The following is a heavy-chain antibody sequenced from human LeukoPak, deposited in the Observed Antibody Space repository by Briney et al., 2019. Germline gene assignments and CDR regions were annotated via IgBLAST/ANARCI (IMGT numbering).Heavy chain of an antibody. CDR2: IYYSGRT. J-gene: IGHJ1*01. CDR1: GDSVSGSDSY. Sequence: NPSETLSLTCSVSGDSVSGSDSYWDWIRQPPGKGLEWIGTIYYSGRTYYSPSLKSRVTMSVDPSNNQFSLNLRSVTAADTAFYYCARRRYYDGSGYLEWGQGTLLSVSS. D-gene: IGHD3-22*01. V-gene: IGHV4-39*01. CDR3: ARRRYYDGSGYLE.